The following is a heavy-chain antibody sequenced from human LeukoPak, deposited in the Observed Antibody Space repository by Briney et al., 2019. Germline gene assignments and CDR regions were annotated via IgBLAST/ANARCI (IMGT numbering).Heavy chain of an antibody. CDR2: IYYSGST. Sequence: SETLSLTCTVSGGSISSYYWSWIRQPPGKGLEWIGYIYYSGSTNYNPSLKSRVTISVDTSKNQFSLKLSSVTAADTAVYYCARVVDTAHVDYWGQGTLVTVSS. D-gene: IGHD5-18*01. CDR3: ARVVDTAHVDY. V-gene: IGHV4-59*01. CDR1: GGSISSYY. J-gene: IGHJ4*02.